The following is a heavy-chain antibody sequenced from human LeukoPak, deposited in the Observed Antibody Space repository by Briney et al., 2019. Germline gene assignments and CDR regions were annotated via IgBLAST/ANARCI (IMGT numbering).Heavy chain of an antibody. D-gene: IGHD2-2*01. CDR2: IYTSGST. Sequence: PSETLSLTCTVSGGSISSYYWSWIRQPAGKGLEWIGRIYTSGSTNYNPSLKSRVTISVDTSKNQFSLKLSSVTAADTAVYYCARDLTVVPAAMGWFDPWGQGTLVTVSS. V-gene: IGHV4-4*07. CDR3: ARDLTVVPAAMGWFDP. J-gene: IGHJ5*02. CDR1: GGSISSYY.